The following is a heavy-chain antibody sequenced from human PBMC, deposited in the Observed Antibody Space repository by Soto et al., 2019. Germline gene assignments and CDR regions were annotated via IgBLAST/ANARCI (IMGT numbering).Heavy chain of an antibody. CDR1: GFSLSSTRMA. Sequence: QITLKESGPTLVKPTQTLTLTCTFSGFSLSSTRMAVGWIRQPPGKALEWLALIYWDDDKRYSPFLKSRLTITKDTSKNQVVLTMSNMDPVDTARYYCAHIVVAGLGYYFDYWGQRTLVTGSS. J-gene: IGHJ4*02. CDR3: AHIVVAGLGYYFDY. D-gene: IGHD6-19*01. V-gene: IGHV2-5*02. CDR2: IYWDDDK.